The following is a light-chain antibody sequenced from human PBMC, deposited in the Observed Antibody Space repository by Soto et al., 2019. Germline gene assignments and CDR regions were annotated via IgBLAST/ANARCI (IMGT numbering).Light chain of an antibody. CDR1: QSVDSTY. CDR2: GAS. Sequence: PGERATLSCRASQSVDSTYLTXYQXKXGXXXRXXXSGASTGATGIPARFSGSGYGTELTLTITRLEPEDFAVYYCQQRSNWPITLGQGKRLEIK. CDR3: QQRSNWPIT. J-gene: IGKJ5*01. V-gene: IGKV3D-20*02.